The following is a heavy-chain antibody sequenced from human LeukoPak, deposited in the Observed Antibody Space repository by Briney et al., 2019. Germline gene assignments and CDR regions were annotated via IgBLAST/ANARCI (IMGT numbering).Heavy chain of an antibody. CDR1: GYTFTGYY. V-gene: IGHV1-2*02. Sequence: ASVKVSCKASGYTFTGYYMRWVRQAPGQGLEWVGWINPNSGDTNFAQKFQGRVTMTRDTSINTAYLELSRLRSDDTAVYYCARASYYYDSNTYSYVGGSPDYWGQGTLVTVSS. CDR2: INPNSGDT. D-gene: IGHD3-22*01. CDR3: ARASYYYDSNTYSYVGGSPDY. J-gene: IGHJ4*02.